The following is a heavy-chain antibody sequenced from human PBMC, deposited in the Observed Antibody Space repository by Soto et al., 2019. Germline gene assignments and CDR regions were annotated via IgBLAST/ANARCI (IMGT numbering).Heavy chain of an antibody. CDR1: GFSFSSYA. D-gene: IGHD5-12*01. CDR3: AKGSIEYSASVDN. J-gene: IGHJ4*02. CDR2: ISARGGSS. V-gene: IGHV3-23*01. Sequence: DVQLLESGGGLVQPGGSLRLSCAASGFSFSSYAMVWVRQAPGKGLEWVAGISARGGSSYFADSVKGRFTLSRDNYKNVLSLEMNSLRAEDTAIYFCAKGSIEYSASVDNWGQGTLVVVSS.